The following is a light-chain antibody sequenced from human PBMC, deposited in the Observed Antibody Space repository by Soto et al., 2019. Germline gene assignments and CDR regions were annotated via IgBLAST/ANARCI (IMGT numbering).Light chain of an antibody. V-gene: IGKV1-33*01. CDR2: DAS. CDR3: QQYDNLQFT. CDR1: QDISNY. Sequence: DLQMTQSPSSLSASVGDRVTITCQASQDISNYLNWYQQKPGKAPKLLIYDASNLETGVPSRFSGSGSGTDFTFTISSLQPEDIATYYCQQYDNLQFTFGPGTKVDIK. J-gene: IGKJ3*01.